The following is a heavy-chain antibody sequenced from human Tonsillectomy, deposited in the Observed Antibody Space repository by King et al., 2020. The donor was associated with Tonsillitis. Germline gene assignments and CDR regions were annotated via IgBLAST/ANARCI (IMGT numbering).Heavy chain of an antibody. V-gene: IGHV3-11*06. CDR1: DFTFSDYY. D-gene: IGHD2-2*01. Sequence: VQLVESGGGLVNPGGSLTLSCAASDFTFSDYYMSWIRQAPGKGLEWLSFISSSGRHTNYADSVKGRFTISRDNAKNSLFLQMNSLTAEDTAVYYCARGTSAIPAAMDYWGQGTRVTVSS. CDR3: ARGTSAIPAAMDY. CDR2: ISSSGRHT. J-gene: IGHJ4*02.